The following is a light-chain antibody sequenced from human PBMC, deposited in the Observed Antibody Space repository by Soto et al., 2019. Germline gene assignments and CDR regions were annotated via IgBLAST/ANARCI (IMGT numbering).Light chain of an antibody. CDR3: QQYDDWLRLT. Sequence: EIVMTQSPATLSVSQGERATLSCRASQSVNIYLAWYQQKPGQAPRLLIFGASSRATGITARFSGSGSGTEFNLTISSLQSEDFAVYFCQQYDDWLRLTFGGGTKVEIK. V-gene: IGKV3D-15*01. CDR2: GAS. CDR1: QSVNIY. J-gene: IGKJ4*01.